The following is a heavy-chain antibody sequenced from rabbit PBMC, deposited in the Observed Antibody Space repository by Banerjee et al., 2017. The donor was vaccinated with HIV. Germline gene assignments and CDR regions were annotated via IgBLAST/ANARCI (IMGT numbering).Heavy chain of an antibody. CDR2: INYDGSI. CDR3: ARSPTSTSPL. V-gene: IGHV1S45*01. CDR1: GFDFSSDA. D-gene: IGHD1-1*01. J-gene: IGHJ4*01. Sequence: QEQLEESGGDLVKPEGSLTLTCTASGFDFSSDAMCWVRQAPGKGPEWIGYINYDGSIYYASWAKGRFTISKTSSTTVTLQMTSLTAADTATYFCARSPTSTSPLWGPGTLVTVS.